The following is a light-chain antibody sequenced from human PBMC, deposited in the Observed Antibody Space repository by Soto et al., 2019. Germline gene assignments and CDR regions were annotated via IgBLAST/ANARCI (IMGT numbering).Light chain of an antibody. Sequence: QSALTQPPSASGSPGQSVTISCTGTSSDVGGYNFVSWYQQHPGKAPKLMIYEVSKRPSGVPDRFSGSKSGSTASLTVSGLQAEDDADYYCSSYAGSNDLHIIFGGGTKLTVL. CDR3: SSYAGSNDLHII. J-gene: IGLJ2*01. CDR1: SSDVGGYNF. CDR2: EVS. V-gene: IGLV2-8*01.